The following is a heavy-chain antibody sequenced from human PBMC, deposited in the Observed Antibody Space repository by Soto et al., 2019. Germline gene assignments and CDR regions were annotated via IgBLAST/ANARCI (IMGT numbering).Heavy chain of an antibody. Sequence: EVQLVESGGGLVQPGGSLRLSCAASGFTFSSYSMNWVLQAPGKGLEWVSYISSSSSTIYYADSVKGRFTISRDNAKNSLYLQMNSLRAEDTAVYYCARHPERIAKIGWFDPWGQGTLVTVSS. CDR3: ARHPERIAKIGWFDP. V-gene: IGHV3-48*01. J-gene: IGHJ5*02. CDR1: GFTFSSYS. D-gene: IGHD6-13*01. CDR2: ISSSSSTI.